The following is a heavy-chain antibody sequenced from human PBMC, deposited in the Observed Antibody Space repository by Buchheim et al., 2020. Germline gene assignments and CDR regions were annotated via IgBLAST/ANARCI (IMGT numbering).Heavy chain of an antibody. CDR2: ISDIGTGT. CDR3: AKHTVASGPDSSGWDNWLDP. D-gene: IGHD6-19*01. V-gene: IGHV3-23*05. CDR1: GFSFSSCG. Sequence: EVQLLESGGALVQPGGSLRLSCATSGFSFSSCGMSWVRQAPGKGLEWISAISDIGTGTYYADSVKGRFTISRDNSKNMLFLHMESLRAEDTALYYCAKHTVASGPDSSGWDNWLDPWGEGTL. J-gene: IGHJ5*02.